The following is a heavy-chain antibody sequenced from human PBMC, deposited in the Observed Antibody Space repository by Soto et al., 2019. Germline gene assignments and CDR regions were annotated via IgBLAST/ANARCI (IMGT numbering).Heavy chain of an antibody. D-gene: IGHD2-15*01. CDR2: ISYDGSNK. J-gene: IGHJ3*02. V-gene: IGHV3-30*18. CDR1: GFTFSSYG. CDR3: AKSCENGPWCAFDI. Sequence: GGSLRLSCAASGFTFSSYGMHWVRQAPGKGLEWVAVISYDGSNKYYADSVKGRFTISRDNSKNTLFLQMNSLRAEDTAVYYCAKSCENGPWCAFDIWGQGTMVTV.